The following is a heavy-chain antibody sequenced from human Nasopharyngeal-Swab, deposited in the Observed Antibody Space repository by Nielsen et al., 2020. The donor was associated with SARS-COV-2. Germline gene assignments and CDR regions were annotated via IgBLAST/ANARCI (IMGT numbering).Heavy chain of an antibody. CDR1: GFTFDDFV. J-gene: IGHJ4*02. CDR2: ISSNSKNI. Sequence: GGSLRLSCAASGFTFDDFVMHWVRHAPGKGLEWVSGISSNSKNIGYADSVKGRFTISRDDAKNSLYLQMNSLRAEDTALYYCANGRDWGQGTLVTVSS. V-gene: IGHV3-9*01. CDR3: ANGRD.